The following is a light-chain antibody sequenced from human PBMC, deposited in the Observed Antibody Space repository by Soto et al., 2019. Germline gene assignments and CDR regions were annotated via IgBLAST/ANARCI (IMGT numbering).Light chain of an antibody. Sequence: DIQMTQSPSTLSASVGDRVTITCRASQNIERWLAWYQQKPGKAPKLLLYDVSSLESGVPSRFSGSGSGTEFILTINGLQPDDFATYYCQQYSRYSIAFGQGTRLEIK. V-gene: IGKV1-5*01. J-gene: IGKJ5*01. CDR1: QNIERW. CDR2: DVS. CDR3: QQYSRYSIA.